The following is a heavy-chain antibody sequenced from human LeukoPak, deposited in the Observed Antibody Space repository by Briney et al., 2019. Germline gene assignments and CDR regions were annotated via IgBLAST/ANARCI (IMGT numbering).Heavy chain of an antibody. V-gene: IGHV1-8*01. CDR3: ARWGGRFGRNWFDP. CDR2: MNPNSGNT. Sequence: APVKVSCKASGYTFTSYDINWVRQATGQGLEWMGWMNPNSGNTGYAQKFQGRVTMTRNTSISTAYMELSSLRSEDTAVYYCARWGGRFGRNWFDPWGQGTLVTVSS. J-gene: IGHJ5*02. D-gene: IGHD3-10*01. CDR1: GYTFTSYD.